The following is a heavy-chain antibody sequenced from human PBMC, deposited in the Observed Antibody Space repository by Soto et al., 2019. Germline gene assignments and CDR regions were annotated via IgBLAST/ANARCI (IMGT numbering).Heavy chain of an antibody. D-gene: IGHD3-22*01. CDR3: ARVLYYYDSSGYRPRPYYFDY. V-gene: IGHV4-59*01. CDR2: IYYSGST. Sequence: SETLSLTCTVSGGSISSYYWSWIRQPPGKGLEWIGYIYYSGSTNYNPSLKSRVTISVDTSKNQFSLKLSSVTAADTAVYCCARVLYYYDSSGYRPRPYYFDYWGQGTLVTVSS. CDR1: GGSISSYY. J-gene: IGHJ4*02.